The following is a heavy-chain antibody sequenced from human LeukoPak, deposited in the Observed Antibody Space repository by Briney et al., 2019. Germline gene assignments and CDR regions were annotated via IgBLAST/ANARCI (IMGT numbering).Heavy chain of an antibody. D-gene: IGHD3-10*01. Sequence: GGSLRLSCAASGFTFSSYAMSWVRQAPGKGLEWVGRIKSKTDGGTTDYAAPVKGRFTISRDDSKNTLYLQMNSLKTEDTAVCYCTTVPLYYSEVPVDYWGQGTLVTVSS. CDR1: GFTFSSYA. V-gene: IGHV3-15*01. CDR2: IKSKTDGGTT. J-gene: IGHJ4*02. CDR3: TTVPLYYSEVPVDY.